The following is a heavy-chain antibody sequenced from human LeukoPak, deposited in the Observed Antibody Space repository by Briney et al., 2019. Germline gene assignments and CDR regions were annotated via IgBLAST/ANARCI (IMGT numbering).Heavy chain of an antibody. CDR1: GGSISSYY. CDR2: IYYSGST. CDR3: ARQRWLQFAFDY. V-gene: IGHV4-59*08. Sequence: SETLSLTCTVSGGSISSYYWSWIRQPPGKGLEWIEYIYYSGSTNYNPSLKSRVTISVDTSKNQFSLKLSSVTAADTAVYYCARQRWLQFAFDYWGQGTLVTVSS. J-gene: IGHJ4*02. D-gene: IGHD5-24*01.